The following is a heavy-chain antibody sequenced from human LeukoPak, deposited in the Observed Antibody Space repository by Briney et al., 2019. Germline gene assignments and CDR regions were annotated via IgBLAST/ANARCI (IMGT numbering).Heavy chain of an antibody. J-gene: IGHJ4*02. Sequence: SETLSLTCTVSGGSISSSSYDWGWIRQPPGKGLEGIGSIDYSGSTFYNPSLKSRVTISVDTSKNQFSLKLSSVAAADTAVYYCAGLLGSGYYTFDYWAQGTLVTVSS. CDR2: IDYSGST. CDR1: GGSISSSSYD. CDR3: AGLLGSGYYTFDY. D-gene: IGHD3-22*01. V-gene: IGHV4-39*01.